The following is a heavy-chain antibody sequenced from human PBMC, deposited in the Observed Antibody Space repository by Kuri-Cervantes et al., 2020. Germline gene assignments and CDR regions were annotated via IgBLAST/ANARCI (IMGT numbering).Heavy chain of an antibody. Sequence: GESLKISCAASGFTFSSYAMSWVRQAPGKGLEWVSAISGSGGSTYYADSVKGRFTISRDNSKNTLYLKMNSLRAEDTAVYYCAMXDNYGMDVWGQGTTVTVSS. CDR1: GFTFSSYA. CDR3: AMXDNYGMDV. J-gene: IGHJ6*02. CDR2: ISGSGGST. V-gene: IGHV3-23*01.